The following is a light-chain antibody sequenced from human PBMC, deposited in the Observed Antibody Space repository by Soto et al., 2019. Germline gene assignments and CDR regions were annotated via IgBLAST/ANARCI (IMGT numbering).Light chain of an antibody. V-gene: IGKV4-1*01. Sequence: DIVMTQSPDSLAVSLGERATINCKSSPSVLYSSNNKNYLAWYQQKPGQPPKLLIYWAYTRESGVPDRFSGSGSGTDFTLTISRLQAEDVAVYYCQQYYSTPRTFGQGTKVEIK. CDR3: QQYYSTPRT. CDR2: WAY. J-gene: IGKJ1*01. CDR1: PSVLYSSNNKNY.